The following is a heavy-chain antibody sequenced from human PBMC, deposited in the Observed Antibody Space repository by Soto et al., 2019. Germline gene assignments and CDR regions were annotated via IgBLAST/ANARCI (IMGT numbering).Heavy chain of an antibody. D-gene: IGHD1-1*01. Sequence: QVQLVESGGGVVQPGRSLRLSCAASGFSISRSAMHWVRQAPGKGLEWVAVIAYDGSNRWYADSAKGRFTISRDNSKNTVYLQMTSLRGEDTAVYYCASDLQAGTDNVQWFAPWRQGTLVTVSS. CDR2: IAYDGSNR. CDR1: GFSISRSA. V-gene: IGHV3-30*04. J-gene: IGHJ5*02. CDR3: ASDLQAGTDNVQWFAP.